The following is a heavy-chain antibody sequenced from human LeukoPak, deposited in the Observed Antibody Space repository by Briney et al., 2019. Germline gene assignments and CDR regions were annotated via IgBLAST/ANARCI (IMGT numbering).Heavy chain of an antibody. CDR2: IYYSGST. CDR1: GGSFSGYY. J-gene: IGHJ3*02. CDR3: ARVAEIQDAFDI. Sequence: KPSETLSLTCAVYGGSFSGYYWSWIRQHPGKGLEWIGYIYYSGSTYYNPSLKSRVTISVDTSKNQFSLKLSSVTAADTAVYYCARVAEIQDAFDIWGQGTMVTVSS. V-gene: IGHV4-31*11.